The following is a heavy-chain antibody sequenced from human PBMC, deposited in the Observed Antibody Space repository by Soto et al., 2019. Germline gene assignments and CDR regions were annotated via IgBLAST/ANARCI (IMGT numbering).Heavy chain of an antibody. D-gene: IGHD6-19*01. CDR3: ARSQFPSGWFDY. V-gene: IGHV3-30-3*01. J-gene: IGHJ4*02. Sequence: GESLKISCAASGFTFSSYAMHWVRQAPGKGLEWVAVISYDGSNKYYADSVKGRFTISRDNSKNTLYLQMNSLRAEDTAVYYCARSQFPSGWFDYWGQGTLVTVSS. CDR2: ISYDGSNK. CDR1: GFTFSSYA.